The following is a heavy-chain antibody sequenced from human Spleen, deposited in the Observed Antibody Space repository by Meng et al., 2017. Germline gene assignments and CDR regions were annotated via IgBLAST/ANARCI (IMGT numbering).Heavy chain of an antibody. Sequence: QVQLQQWGAGRLKPSETLSLPCVVSGGSFSDYYWSWIRQPPGKGLEWIGEINHSGSTNYTPSLESRATISVDTSQNNLSLKLSSVTAADSAVYYCARGPTTMAHDFDYWGQGTLVTVSS. J-gene: IGHJ4*02. CDR1: GGSFSDYY. CDR3: ARGPTTMAHDFDY. V-gene: IGHV4-34*01. CDR2: INHSGST. D-gene: IGHD4-11*01.